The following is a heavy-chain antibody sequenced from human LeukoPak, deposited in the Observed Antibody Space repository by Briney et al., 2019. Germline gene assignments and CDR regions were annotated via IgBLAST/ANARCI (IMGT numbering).Heavy chain of an antibody. Sequence: ETLSLTCTVSGGSISSYYWSWIRQPPGKGLEWIGYIYYSGSTNYNPSLKSRVTISVDPSKNQFSLKLSSVTAADTAVYYCARDDMKRAFDIWGQGTMVTVSS. CDR3: ARDDMKRAFDI. V-gene: IGHV4-59*01. CDR1: GGSISSYY. J-gene: IGHJ3*02. D-gene: IGHD3-9*01. CDR2: IYYSGST.